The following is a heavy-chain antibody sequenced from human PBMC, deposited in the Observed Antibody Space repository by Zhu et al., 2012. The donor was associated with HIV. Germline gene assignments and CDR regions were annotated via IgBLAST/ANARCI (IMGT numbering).Heavy chain of an antibody. CDR1: GGSISSNW. CDR3: ARDGPGDDAFDV. J-gene: IGHJ3*01. Sequence: QVQLQESGPGLVKPSGTLSLTCAVSGGSISSNWWSWVRQSPGKGLEWIGEVHHSGSTNSNPSLKNRVTISLDKSKSQFSLNLSSVTAEDTAVYYCARDGPGDDAFDVWGQGTMVTVSS. V-gene: IGHV4-4*02. CDR2: VHHSGST.